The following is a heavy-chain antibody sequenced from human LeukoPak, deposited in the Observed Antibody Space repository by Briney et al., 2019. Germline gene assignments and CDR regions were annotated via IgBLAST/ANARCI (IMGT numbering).Heavy chain of an antibody. J-gene: IGHJ6*02. CDR1: GGSISSYY. D-gene: IGHD1-14*01. CDR2: IYYSGST. CDR3: ARYRGGYDHYYGMDV. V-gene: IGHV4-59*08. Sequence: SETLSLTCTVSGGSISSYYWSWIRQPPGKGLEWIGYIYYSGSTNYNPSLKSRVTISVDTSKNQFSLKLSSVTAADTAVYYCARYRGGYDHYYGMDVWGQGTTVTVSS.